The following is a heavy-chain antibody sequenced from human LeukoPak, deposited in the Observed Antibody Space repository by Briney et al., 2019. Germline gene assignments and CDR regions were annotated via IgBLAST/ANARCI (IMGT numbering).Heavy chain of an antibody. CDR3: ARVHGEGIGFDY. D-gene: IGHD4-17*01. Sequence: SETLSLTCAVYGGSFSGYYWSWIRQPPGKGLEWIGEINHSGSTNYNQSLKSRVTISVDTSKNQFSLKLSSVTAADTAVYYCARVHGEGIGFDYWGQGTLVTVSS. CDR2: INHSGST. J-gene: IGHJ4*02. CDR1: GGSFSGYY. V-gene: IGHV4-34*01.